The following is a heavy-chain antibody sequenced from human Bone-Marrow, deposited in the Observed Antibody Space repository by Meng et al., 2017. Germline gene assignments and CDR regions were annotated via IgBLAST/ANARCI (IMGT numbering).Heavy chain of an antibody. V-gene: IGHV4-61*01. Sequence: SETLSLTCTVSVGSVSSGSYYWSWIRQPPGKGLEWIGYIYYSGSTNYNPSLKSRVTISVDTSKNQFSLKLSSVTAADTAVYYYARENWNYNYYYYYGMDVWGQGTTVTVSS. CDR1: VGSVSSGSYY. CDR2: IYYSGST. D-gene: IGHD1-7*01. CDR3: ARENWNYNYYYYYGMDV. J-gene: IGHJ6*02.